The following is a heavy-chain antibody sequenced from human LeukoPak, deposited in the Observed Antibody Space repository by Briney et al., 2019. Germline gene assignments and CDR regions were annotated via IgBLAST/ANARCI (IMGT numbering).Heavy chain of an antibody. CDR1: GFTLSGYD. D-gene: IGHD3-22*01. V-gene: IGHV3-23*01. J-gene: IGHJ1*01. CDR3: EKDRDCSCYCYGYFHH. Sequence: PGGSLRLSYAASGFTLSGYDMCWVRQAPGKGLEWVSAISGSGGSTYYADSVKGRFTISRDNSKNTLYLQMHSLRAEDTAVYYCEKDRDCSCYCYGYFHHCGQGTLVTVSS. CDR2: ISGSGGST.